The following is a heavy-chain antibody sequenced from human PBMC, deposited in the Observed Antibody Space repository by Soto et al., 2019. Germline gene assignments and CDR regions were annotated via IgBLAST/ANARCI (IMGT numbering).Heavy chain of an antibody. J-gene: IGHJ4*02. Sequence: GASVKVSCKASGYTFTGYYMHWVLEAPGQGLEWMGWINPNSGGTNYAQKFQGWVTMTRDTSISTAYMELSRLRSDDTAVYYCARARSSSWYAEFDYWGQGTLVTVS. D-gene: IGHD6-13*01. CDR3: ARARSSSWYAEFDY. CDR1: GYTFTGYY. CDR2: INPNSGGT. V-gene: IGHV1-2*04.